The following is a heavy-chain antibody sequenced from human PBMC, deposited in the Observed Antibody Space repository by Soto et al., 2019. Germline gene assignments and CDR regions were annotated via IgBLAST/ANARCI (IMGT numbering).Heavy chain of an antibody. D-gene: IGHD3-10*01. J-gene: IGHJ4*02. V-gene: IGHV3-30*18. CDR1: GFSFSSDG. CDR2: ISYDGSNK. Sequence: GGSLTLSCAASGFSFSSDGMKWVRQAPGKGLELVAVISYDGSNKYYADSVKGRFTITRDNSKHPLYLQMNSLRAEDTAVYYCAKWAATRGDYRYYFDYWGQGT. CDR3: AKWAATRGDYRYYFDY.